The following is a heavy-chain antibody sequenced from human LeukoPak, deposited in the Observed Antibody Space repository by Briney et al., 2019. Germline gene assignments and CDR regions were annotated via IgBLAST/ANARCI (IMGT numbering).Heavy chain of an antibody. Sequence: ASVKVSCKASGYTFTGYCMHWVRQAPGQGLEWMGWINPNSGGTNYAQKFQGRVTMTRDTSTSTAYMEPSSLRSEDTAVYYCARDPNMDVWGQGTTVTVSS. CDR2: INPNSGGT. V-gene: IGHV1-2*02. CDR3: ARDPNMDV. CDR1: GYTFTGYC. J-gene: IGHJ6*02.